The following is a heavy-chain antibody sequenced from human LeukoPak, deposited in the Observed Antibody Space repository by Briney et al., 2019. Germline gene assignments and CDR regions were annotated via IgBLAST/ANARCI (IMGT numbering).Heavy chain of an antibody. CDR1: GDSVSSNSAA. D-gene: IGHD1-26*01. Sequence: SQTLSLTCAISGDSVSSNSAAWNWIRQSPSRGLVWLGRTYYRSKWYNEYEVSVKSRMIINSDTSKNQFSLQLNSVTPEDTAVYYCTKGGNSGYFYMDVWGKGTTVTVSS. V-gene: IGHV6-1*01. J-gene: IGHJ6*03. CDR2: TYYRSKWYN. CDR3: TKGGNSGYFYMDV.